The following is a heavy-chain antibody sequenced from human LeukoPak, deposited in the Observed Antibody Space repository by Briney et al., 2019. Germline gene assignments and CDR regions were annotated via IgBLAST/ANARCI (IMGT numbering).Heavy chain of an antibody. CDR3: ARDNPQSY. Sequence: PGGSLRLSCAASGFTFNKSWMTWVRQAPGKGLEWVANVKQDGSEGYYVDSVKGRFTISRDNAKNLLYLQMNSLRAEDTAFYYCARDNPQSYWGQGTLVTVPS. CDR2: VKQDGSEG. V-gene: IGHV3-7*01. J-gene: IGHJ4*02. CDR1: GFTFNKSW.